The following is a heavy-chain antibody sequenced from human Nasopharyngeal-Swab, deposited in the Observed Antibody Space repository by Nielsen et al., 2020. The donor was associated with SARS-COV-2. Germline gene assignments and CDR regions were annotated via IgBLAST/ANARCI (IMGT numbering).Heavy chain of an antibody. Sequence: AAVNVSCKASGYTFTGYYMHWVRQAPGQGREWMGWINPNSGGTNYAQKFQGWVTMTRDTSISTAYMELSRLRSDDTAVYYCARDRRDSSGTHNWFDPWGQGTLVTVSS. D-gene: IGHD6-19*01. CDR2: INPNSGGT. CDR1: GYTFTGYY. V-gene: IGHV1-2*04. J-gene: IGHJ5*02. CDR3: ARDRRDSSGTHNWFDP.